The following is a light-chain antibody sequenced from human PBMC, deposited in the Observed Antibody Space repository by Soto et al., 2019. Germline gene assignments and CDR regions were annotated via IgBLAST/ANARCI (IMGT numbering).Light chain of an antibody. V-gene: IGKV3-15*01. J-gene: IGKJ5*01. Sequence: EVVLTRSLGSLALSPGERGTLSCRVSQSVSSYLAWYQQNPAQAPRLLLYGASTRATGVPPRFSGGGSGTEFTLTISSLQSADSALYYCQQYTSWVPITFGQGTLLEV. CDR3: QQYTSWVPIT. CDR2: GAS. CDR1: QSVSSY.